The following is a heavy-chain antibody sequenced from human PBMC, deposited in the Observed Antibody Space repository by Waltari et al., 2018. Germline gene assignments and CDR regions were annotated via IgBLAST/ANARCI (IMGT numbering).Heavy chain of an antibody. CDR3: ARGLHSHSGGVVVPAARSGFDP. Sequence: QVQLQQWGAGLLKPSETLSLTCAVYGGSFSGYYWSWIRQPPGKGLEGIGEINHSGSTNYNPSLKSRVTISVDTSKNQFSLKLSSVTAADTAVYYCARGLHSHSGGVVVPAARSGFDPWGQGTLVTVSS. D-gene: IGHD2-2*01. CDR2: INHSGST. V-gene: IGHV4-34*01. CDR1: GGSFSGYY. J-gene: IGHJ5*02.